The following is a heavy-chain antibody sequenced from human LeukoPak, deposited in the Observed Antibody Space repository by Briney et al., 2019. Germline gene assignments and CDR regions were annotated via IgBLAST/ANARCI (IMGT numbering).Heavy chain of an antibody. V-gene: IGHV1-46*01. CDR3: ARGGAGGMYNFFDP. D-gene: IGHD3-10*01. CDR2: INPSGGST. Sequence: EASVKVSCKASGYTFTNYYMVWVRQAPGQGLEWMGIINPSGGSTTYAQKFQGRVTVTRDTSTSTVYMELSSLRSEDTAIYYCARGGAGGMYNFFDPWGQGTLVTVSS. J-gene: IGHJ5*02. CDR1: GYTFTNYY.